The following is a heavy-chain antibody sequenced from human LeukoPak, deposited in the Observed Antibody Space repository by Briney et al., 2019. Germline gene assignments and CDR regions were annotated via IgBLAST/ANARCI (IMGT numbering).Heavy chain of an antibody. CDR1: GYTFTSYD. J-gene: IGHJ6*02. CDR3: ARWQTDYDFWSGYYYYYYGMDV. CDR2: MNPNSGNT. Sequence: ASVTVSCKASGYTFTSYDINWVRQATGQGLEWMGWMNPNSGNTGYAQKFQGRVTMTRNTSISTAYMELSSLRSEDTAVYYCARWQTDYDFWSGYYYYYYGMDVWGQGTTVTVSS. V-gene: IGHV1-8*01. D-gene: IGHD3-3*01.